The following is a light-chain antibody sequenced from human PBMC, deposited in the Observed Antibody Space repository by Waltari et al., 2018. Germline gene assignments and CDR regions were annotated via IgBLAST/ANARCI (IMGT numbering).Light chain of an antibody. CDR3: QQRANWLT. CDR1: QSVSSY. V-gene: IGKV3-11*01. J-gene: IGKJ4*01. Sequence: EIVLTQSPVTLSLSPGERATLSCRASQSVSSYLAWYQQKPGQAPRLLIYDASNRATGIPARFSGSGSGTDVTLTISTLEPEDFAVYYCQQRANWLTFGGGTKVEIK. CDR2: DAS.